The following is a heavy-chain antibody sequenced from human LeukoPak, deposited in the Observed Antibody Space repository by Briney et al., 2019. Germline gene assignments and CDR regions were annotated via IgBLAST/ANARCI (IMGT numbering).Heavy chain of an antibody. CDR3: ARVRLVYYYYAMDV. V-gene: IGHV3-23*01. CDR1: GFTFSSYA. J-gene: IGHJ6*02. Sequence: PGGSLRLSCAASGFTFSSYAMSWVRQAPGKGLEWVSAISGSGSTIYYADSVKGRFTISRDNAKNSLYLQMNSLRAEDTAVYYCARVRLVYYYYAMDVWGQGTTVIVSS. D-gene: IGHD3-9*01. CDR2: ISGSGSTI.